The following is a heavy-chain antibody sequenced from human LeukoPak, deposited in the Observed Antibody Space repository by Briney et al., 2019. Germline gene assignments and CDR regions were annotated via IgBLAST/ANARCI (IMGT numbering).Heavy chain of an antibody. Sequence: ASVKVSCKASGYTFTSYDINWVRQATGRGLEWMGWMNPNSGNTGYAQKFQGRVTMTRDTSISTAYMELSRLRSDDTAVYYCARDSAPGDTYGLLGIDSWGQGTLVTVSS. CDR1: GYTFTSYD. V-gene: IGHV1-8*01. D-gene: IGHD5-18*01. J-gene: IGHJ4*02. CDR2: MNPNSGNT. CDR3: ARDSAPGDTYGLLGIDS.